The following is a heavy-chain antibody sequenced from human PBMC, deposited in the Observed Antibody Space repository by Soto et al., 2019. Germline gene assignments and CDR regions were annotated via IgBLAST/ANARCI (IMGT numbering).Heavy chain of an antibody. CDR3: ARGPLSLYSADFR. Sequence: ASVEVTCKASGDRFENGDRSWAHQVPGQRLEWMGWINGRNGDTKYSQRFQDRVTITRDTSANTVYMELSSLTSEDTAIYYCARGPLSLYSADFRWGRGTPVTVSS. V-gene: IGHV1-3*01. J-gene: IGHJ4*02. CDR1: GDRFENGD. D-gene: IGHD6-13*01. CDR2: INGRNGDT.